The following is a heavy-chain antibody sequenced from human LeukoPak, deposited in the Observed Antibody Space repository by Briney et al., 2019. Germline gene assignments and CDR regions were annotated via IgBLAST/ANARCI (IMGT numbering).Heavy chain of an antibody. CDR2: ISSSSTYI. CDR3: ARVYDFWSGYYSDF. V-gene: IGHV3-21*01. Sequence: GGSLSLSCAASRFTFSSYSMNWVRQAPGKGLEWVSSISSSSTYIYYADSVKGRFTISRDNAKNSLYLQINSLRAEDTAVYYCARVYDFWSGYYSDFWGQGTLVTVSS. D-gene: IGHD3-3*01. CDR1: RFTFSSYS. J-gene: IGHJ4*02.